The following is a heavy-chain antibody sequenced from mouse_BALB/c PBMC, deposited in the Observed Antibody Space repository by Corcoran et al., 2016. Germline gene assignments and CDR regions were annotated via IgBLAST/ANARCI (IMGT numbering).Heavy chain of an antibody. CDR2: INPYNGGT. CDR1: GYTFTNYG. J-gene: IGHJ3*01. V-gene: IGHV1-26*01. D-gene: IGHD1-1*01. Sequence: IQLVQSGPELKKHGETVKISCKASGYTFTNYGMNWVKQSHGKNLEWIGLINPYNGGTSYNQKFKGKATLTVDKSSSTAYMELLSLTSEDSAVYYCARSDYYGRGFAYWGQGTLVTVSA. CDR3: ARSDYYGRGFAY.